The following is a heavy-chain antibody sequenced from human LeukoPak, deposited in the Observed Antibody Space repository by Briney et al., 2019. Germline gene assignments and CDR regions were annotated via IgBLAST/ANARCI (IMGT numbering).Heavy chain of an antibody. D-gene: IGHD4-23*01. V-gene: IGHV3-23*01. CDR3: AKGKDYGVNFDY. J-gene: IGHJ4*02. CDR1: GFTFSTYA. CDR2: ISGSGGST. Sequence: GGSLTLSCAASGFTFSTYAMTWVRQAPGKGLEWVSTISGSGGSTYYADSVKGRFTISRDNSKNTLYLQMNSLRAEDTAVYYCAKGKDYGVNFDYWGQGTLVTVSS.